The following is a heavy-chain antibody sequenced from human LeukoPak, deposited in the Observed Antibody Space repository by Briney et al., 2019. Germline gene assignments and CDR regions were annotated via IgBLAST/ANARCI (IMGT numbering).Heavy chain of an antibody. CDR2: MNPNSGNT. CDR3: ARDVSWGSGYDNNTYTLRWLDY. CDR1: GYTFTSYD. Sequence: ASVKVSCKASGYTFTSYDINWVRQATGQGLEWMGWMNPNSGNTGYAQKFQGRVTMTRNTSISTAYMELSSLRSEDTAVYYCARDVSWGSGYDNNTYTLRWLDYWGQGTLVTVSS. V-gene: IGHV1-8*01. J-gene: IGHJ4*02. D-gene: IGHD2/OR15-2a*01.